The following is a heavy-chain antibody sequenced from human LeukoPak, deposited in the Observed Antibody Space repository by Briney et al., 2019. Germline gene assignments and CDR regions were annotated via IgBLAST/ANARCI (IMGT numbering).Heavy chain of an antibody. CDR3: ASILGSSSGYYFDY. D-gene: IGHD3-10*01. J-gene: IGHJ4*02. Sequence: GGSLRLSCAASGFTVSSNYMSWVRQAPGKGLEWVSVIYSGDTTFYADSVRGKFTISRDNSKNTLYLQMNSLRAEDTAVYYCASILGSSSGYYFDYWGQGTLVTVSS. CDR2: IYSGDTT. V-gene: IGHV3-66*01. CDR1: GFTVSSNY.